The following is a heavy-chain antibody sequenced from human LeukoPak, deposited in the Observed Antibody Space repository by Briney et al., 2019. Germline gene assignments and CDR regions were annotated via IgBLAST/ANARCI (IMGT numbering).Heavy chain of an antibody. Sequence: PSGTLSLTCTVSGGSVSSNIYYWSWIRQPPGKGLEWIGYIYYSGSTNCNPSLKSRVTISVDTSKNQFSLKLTSVTAADTAVYYCARVHITMVRGVSGWFDPWGQGTLVTVSS. CDR3: ARVHITMVRGVSGWFDP. J-gene: IGHJ5*02. CDR2: IYYSGST. CDR1: GGSVSSNIYY. V-gene: IGHV4-61*01. D-gene: IGHD3-10*01.